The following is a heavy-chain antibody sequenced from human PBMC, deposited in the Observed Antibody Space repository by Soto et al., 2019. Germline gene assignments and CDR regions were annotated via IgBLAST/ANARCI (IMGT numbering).Heavy chain of an antibody. CDR2: ISTDNTHR. D-gene: IGHD3-10*01. J-gene: IGHJ5*02. CDR1: GYNFLTYG. Sequence: ASVKVSCKASGYNFLTYGISWLRQAPGRGLEWMGWISTDNTHRNYAQNFQGRVTMTTDTSTNTAYMELRSLRSDDTAIYYCARDRPGISVIRAVKTYNYFGPWGQGTLVTVS. CDR3: ARDRPGISVIRAVKTYNYFGP. V-gene: IGHV1-18*01.